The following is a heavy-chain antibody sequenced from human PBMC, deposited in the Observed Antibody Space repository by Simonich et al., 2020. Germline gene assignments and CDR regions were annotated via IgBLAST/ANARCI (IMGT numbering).Heavy chain of an antibody. J-gene: IGHJ3*02. CDR2: ISYDGSNK. V-gene: IGHV3-30*07. D-gene: IGHD2-15*01. CDR3: AREGLLLDAFDI. Sequence: QVQLVESGGGVVQPGRSLRLSCAASGFTFSSYAMHWVRQAPGKGLKGGAGISYDGSNKYNADSVKGRFTTSRDNSKNTLYLQMNSLRAEDTAVYYCAREGLLLDAFDIWGQGTMVTVSS. CDR1: GFTFSSYA.